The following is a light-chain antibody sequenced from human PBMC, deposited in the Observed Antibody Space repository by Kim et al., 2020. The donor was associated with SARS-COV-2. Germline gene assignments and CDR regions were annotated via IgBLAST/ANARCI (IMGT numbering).Light chain of an antibody. J-gene: IGLJ2*01. CDR2: SDT. Sequence: GVTISCYGSSANIGGNTVKWYQQLPGTAPKLLIYSDTQRPSGVPDRFSGSKSGTSASLAISGLQSEDEADYYCAAWDDSLNPHVIFGGGTQLTVL. V-gene: IGLV1-44*01. CDR1: SANIGGNT. CDR3: AAWDDSLNPHVI.